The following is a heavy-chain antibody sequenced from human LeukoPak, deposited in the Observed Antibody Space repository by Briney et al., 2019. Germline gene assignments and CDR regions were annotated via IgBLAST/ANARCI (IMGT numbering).Heavy chain of an antibody. J-gene: IGHJ5*02. D-gene: IGHD5-12*01. CDR3: ARDKDKWLRFGGLNWFDP. CDR2: IKQDGSEK. Sequence: GGSLRLSCAASGFTFSSYWMSWVRQAPGKGLEWVANIKQDGSEKYYVDSMKGRFTISRDNAKNSLYLQMNSLRAEDTAVYYCARDKDKWLRFGGLNWFDPWGQGTLVTVSS. V-gene: IGHV3-7*03. CDR1: GFTFSSYW.